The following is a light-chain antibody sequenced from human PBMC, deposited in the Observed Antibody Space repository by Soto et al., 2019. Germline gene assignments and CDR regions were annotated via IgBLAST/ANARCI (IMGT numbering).Light chain of an antibody. CDR3: QSYDSSLSGYV. Sequence: QSVLTQPPSVSEAPGQRVTISCTGSSSNIGAGYEAHWYQQVPGTAPKLLIYENNNRPSGVPDRFSGSKSGTSGSLAITGRQAEDAAEYYCQSYDSSLSGYVFGTGTKLTVL. CDR2: ENN. J-gene: IGLJ1*01. CDR1: SSNIGAGYE. V-gene: IGLV1-40*01.